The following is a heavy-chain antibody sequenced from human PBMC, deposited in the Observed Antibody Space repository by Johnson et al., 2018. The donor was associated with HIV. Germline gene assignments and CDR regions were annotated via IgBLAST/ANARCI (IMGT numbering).Heavy chain of an antibody. J-gene: IGHJ3*02. Sequence: SLLLSFSSSFFTFSSYWMAWVRQAPGKGLEWVANVKQDGSEKNYVDSVKGRFTISRDNAKNSMYLQMNSLRGEDTAVYYCARVWVVEVGRGAFDIWGQGTMVTVSS. D-gene: IGHD2-15*01. CDR1: FFTFSSYW. V-gene: IGHV3-7*01. CDR2: VKQDGSEK. CDR3: ARVWVVEVGRGAFDI.